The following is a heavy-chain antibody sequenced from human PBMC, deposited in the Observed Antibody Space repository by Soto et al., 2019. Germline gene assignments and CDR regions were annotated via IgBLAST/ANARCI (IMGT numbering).Heavy chain of an antibody. Sequence: ASVKVSCKASGYTFTSYYMHWVRQAPGQGLEWMGIINPSGGSTSYAQKFQGRVTMTRDTSTSTVYMELSSLRSDDTAVYYCARGLSDNWNYGNHFDYWGQGTLVTVSS. CDR2: INPSGGST. CDR1: GYTFTSYY. D-gene: IGHD1-7*01. J-gene: IGHJ4*02. V-gene: IGHV1-46*01. CDR3: ARGLSDNWNYGNHFDY.